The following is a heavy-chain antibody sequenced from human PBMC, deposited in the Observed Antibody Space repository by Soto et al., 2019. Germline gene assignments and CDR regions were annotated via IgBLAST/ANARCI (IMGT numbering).Heavy chain of an antibody. D-gene: IGHD4-4*01. CDR1: GGSMNAYY. V-gene: IGHV4-59*01. Sequence: QVQLQESGPGLVKPSETLSLTCTVSGGSMNAYYWSWIRQPPGKGLEWIGYVSYSGTSKYNPSLGSRITISQDTTVNHSSLSLSSVTAADSAVYFCARYSPPKKSYCSNPGFFDPWGQGTLVAVSS. J-gene: IGHJ5*02. CDR2: VSYSGTS. CDR3: ARYSPPKKSYCSNPGFFDP.